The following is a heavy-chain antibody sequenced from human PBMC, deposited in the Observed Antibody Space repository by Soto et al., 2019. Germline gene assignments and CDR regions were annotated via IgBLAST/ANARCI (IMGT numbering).Heavy chain of an antibody. Sequence: QVQLVESGGGVVQPGRSLRLSCAASEFTFNRHAMHWVRQAPGKGLEWVAVISHDGRIKYYADSVKGRFTISRDNSMNTLDLKMNSLRAEETAIYFCARVSGHVYATLHGPFDYWGQGTLVTVSS. D-gene: IGHD2-8*01. CDR2: ISHDGRIK. CDR1: EFTFNRHA. J-gene: IGHJ4*02. CDR3: ARVSGHVYATLHGPFDY. V-gene: IGHV3-30*04.